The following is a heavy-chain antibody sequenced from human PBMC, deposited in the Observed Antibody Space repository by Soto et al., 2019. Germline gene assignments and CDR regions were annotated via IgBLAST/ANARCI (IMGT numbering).Heavy chain of an antibody. J-gene: IGHJ6*02. D-gene: IGHD2-15*01. CDR2: IKRKIDGEAT. Sequence: EVQLVESGGGLVKPGGSLRLSCAGSGFSFSNAWMNWVRQAPGKGLEWVGRIKRKIDGEATDYAAPVKGRFTVSRDDSKSALYLHMNSLEGDDTAVYYCTTGSVEGVWGQGTTVTVSS. V-gene: IGHV3-15*07. CDR1: GFSFSNAW. CDR3: TTGSVEGV.